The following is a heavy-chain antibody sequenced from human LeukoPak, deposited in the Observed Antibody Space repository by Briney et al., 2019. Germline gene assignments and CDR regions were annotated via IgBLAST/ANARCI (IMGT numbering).Heavy chain of an antibody. J-gene: IGHJ5*02. CDR1: GGSISSYY. V-gene: IGHV4-4*07. CDR3: ARGGGREGWAYYYDSSGSAWFDP. CDR2: IYTSGST. D-gene: IGHD3-22*01. Sequence: NPSETLSLTCTVSGGSISSYYWSWIRQPAGKRLEWIGRIYTSGSTNYNPSLKSRVTMSVDTSKNQFSLKLSSVTAADTAVYYCARGGGREGWAYYYDSSGSAWFDPWGQGTLVTVSS.